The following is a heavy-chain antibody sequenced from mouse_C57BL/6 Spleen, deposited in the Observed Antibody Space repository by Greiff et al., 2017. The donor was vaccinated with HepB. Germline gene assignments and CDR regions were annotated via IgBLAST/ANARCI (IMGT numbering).Heavy chain of an antibody. J-gene: IGHJ2*01. D-gene: IGHD2-1*01. V-gene: IGHV14-4*01. Sequence: VQLKESGAELVRPGASVKLSCTASGFNIKDDYMHWVKQRPEQGLEWIGWIDPENGDTEYASKFQGKATITADTSSNTAYLQLSSLTSEDTAVYYCIVYYGNYGYFDYWGQGTTLTVSS. CDR1: GFNIKDDY. CDR3: IVYYGNYGYFDY. CDR2: IDPENGDT.